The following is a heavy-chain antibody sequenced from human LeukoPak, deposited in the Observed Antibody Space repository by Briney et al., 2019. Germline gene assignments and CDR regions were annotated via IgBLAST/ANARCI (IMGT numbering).Heavy chain of an antibody. D-gene: IGHD3-16*01. CDR3: ARVGEGAFDI. CDR2: VNLQGST. CDR1: GGSISNTNW. Sequence: KTSGTLSLTCGVSGGSISNTNWWTWVRQPPGKGLEWIGEVNLQGSTNYNPSLKSRVTISVDTSKNLFSLKLSSVTAADTAVYYCARVGEGAFDIWGQGTMVTVSS. J-gene: IGHJ3*02. V-gene: IGHV4-4*02.